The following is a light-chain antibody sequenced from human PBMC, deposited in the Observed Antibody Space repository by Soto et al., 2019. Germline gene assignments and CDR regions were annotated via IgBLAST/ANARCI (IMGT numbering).Light chain of an antibody. CDR1: QGISSY. Sequence: DIPLTQSPSFLSASVGDRVTITCRASQGISSYLAWYQQKPGKAPKLLIYAASTLQSGVPSRFSGSGSGTEFTLTISSLQPEDFATYYCQQLNSYPRPFGGGTKVEIK. V-gene: IGKV1-9*01. J-gene: IGKJ4*01. CDR2: AAS. CDR3: QQLNSYPRP.